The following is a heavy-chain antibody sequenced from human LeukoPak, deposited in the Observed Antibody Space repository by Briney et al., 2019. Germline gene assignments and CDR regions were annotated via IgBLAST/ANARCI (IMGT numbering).Heavy chain of an antibody. CDR1: GFTFSSYS. CDR2: ISSSSSYI. CDR3: ARGGRYYYDISGPLNYFDY. J-gene: IGHJ4*02. V-gene: IGHV3-21*01. Sequence: GGSLRLSCAASGFTFSSYSMNWVRQAPGKGLEWVSSISSSSSYIYYADSVKGRFTISRDNAKNSLYLQMNSLRAEDTAVYYCARGGRYYYDISGPLNYFDYWGQGTLVTVSP. D-gene: IGHD3-22*01.